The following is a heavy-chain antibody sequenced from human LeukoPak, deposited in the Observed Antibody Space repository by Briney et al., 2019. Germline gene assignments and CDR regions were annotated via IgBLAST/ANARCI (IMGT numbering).Heavy chain of an antibody. CDR2: INHSGST. D-gene: IGHD2-15*01. CDR1: GGSFSGYY. V-gene: IGHV4-34*01. J-gene: IGHJ4*02. Sequence: SETLSLTCAVHGGSFSGYYWSWIRQPPGKGLEWIGEINHSGSTNYNPSLKSRVTISVDTSKNQFSLKLSSVTAADTAVYYCARGEGYCSGGSCYLDYFDYWGQGTLVTVSS. CDR3: ARGEGYCSGGSCYLDYFDY.